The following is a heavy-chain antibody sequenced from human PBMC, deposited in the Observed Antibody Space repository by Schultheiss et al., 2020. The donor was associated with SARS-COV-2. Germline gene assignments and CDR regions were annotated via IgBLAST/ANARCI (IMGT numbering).Heavy chain of an antibody. D-gene: IGHD2-21*02. V-gene: IGHV3-23*01. J-gene: IGHJ3*02. CDR3: AKGWAYCGGDCYGPMYAFDI. CDR1: GFTFSSYA. Sequence: GESLKISCAASGFTFSSYAMSWVRQAPGKGLEWVSGISGSGGSTYYADSVKGRFTISRDNAKNTLYLQMNSLRAEDTAVYYCAKGWAYCGGDCYGPMYAFDIWGQGTMVTVSS. CDR2: ISGSGGST.